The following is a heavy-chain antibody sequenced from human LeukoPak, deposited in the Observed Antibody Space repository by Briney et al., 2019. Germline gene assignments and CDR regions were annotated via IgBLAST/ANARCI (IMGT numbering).Heavy chain of an antibody. CDR2: IDPSDSYT. D-gene: IGHD2-2*01. Sequence: GESLKISCKGSGYSFTSYWISWVRQMPGKGLEWMGRIDPSDSYTNYSPSFQGHVTISADKSISTAYLQWSSLKASDTAVYYCGIFYCSSTSCYSPRCDAFDIWGQGTMVTVSS. CDR3: GIFYCSSTSCYSPRCDAFDI. V-gene: IGHV5-10-1*01. CDR1: GYSFTSYW. J-gene: IGHJ3*02.